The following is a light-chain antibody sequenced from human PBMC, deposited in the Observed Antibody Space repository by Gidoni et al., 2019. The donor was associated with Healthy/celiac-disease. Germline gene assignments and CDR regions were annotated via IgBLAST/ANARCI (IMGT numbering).Light chain of an antibody. J-gene: IGLJ3*02. CDR3: SSYTSSSTYWV. CDR1: SSDVGGSNY. Sequence: QSAPTQPASVSGSPGQSLTISCTGTSSDVGGSNYVSWYQQHPGKAPKLMIYEVSNRPSGVPDRFSGSKSGNTASLTISGLQAEDEADYYCSSYTSSSTYWVFGGGTKLTVL. V-gene: IGLV2-14*01. CDR2: EVS.